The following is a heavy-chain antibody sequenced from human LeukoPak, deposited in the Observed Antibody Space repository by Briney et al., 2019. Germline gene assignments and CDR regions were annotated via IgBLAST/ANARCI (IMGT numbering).Heavy chain of an antibody. Sequence: SETLSLTCTVSGGSIINYHWNWIRQPPGKGLEWIGYIYYNGNTYYNPSLKSRVTISADTSKNQFSLKLSSVTAADTAVYYCARDGDYWGQGALVTVSS. V-gene: IGHV4-59*01. CDR3: ARDGDY. J-gene: IGHJ4*02. CDR1: GGSIINYH. CDR2: IYYNGNT.